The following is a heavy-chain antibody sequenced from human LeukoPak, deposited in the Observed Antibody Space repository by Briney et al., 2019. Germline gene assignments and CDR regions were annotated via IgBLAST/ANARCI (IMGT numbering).Heavy chain of an antibody. V-gene: IGHV5-51*01. J-gene: IGHJ5*02. CDR3: ARLPASDRITILGVVISDHNWFDP. CDR1: GYSFTSYW. Sequence: GESLKISCKGSGYSFTSYWIGWVRQMPGKGLEWMGIIYPGDSDTRYSPSFQGQVTISADKSISTAYLQWSSLKASDTAMYYCARLPASDRITILGVVISDHNWFDPWGQGTLVTVSS. CDR2: IYPGDSDT. D-gene: IGHD3-3*01.